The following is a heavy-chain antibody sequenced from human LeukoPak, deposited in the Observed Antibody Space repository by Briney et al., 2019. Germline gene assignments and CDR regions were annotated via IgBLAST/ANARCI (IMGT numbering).Heavy chain of an antibody. CDR3: ARSVVYYDFWSGSRT. D-gene: IGHD3-3*01. J-gene: IGHJ5*02. CDR1: GGTLSSYA. V-gene: IGHV1-69*05. CDR2: IIPIFGTA. Sequence: SVKVSCKASGGTLSSYAISWVRQAPGQGLEWMGGIIPIFGTANYAQKFQGRVTITTDESTSTAYMELSSLRSEDTAVYYCARSVVYYDFWSGSRTWGQGTLVTVSS.